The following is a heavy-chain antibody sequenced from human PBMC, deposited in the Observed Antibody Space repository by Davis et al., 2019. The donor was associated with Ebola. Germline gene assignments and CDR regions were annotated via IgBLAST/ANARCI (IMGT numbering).Heavy chain of an antibody. CDR2: IYYSGST. D-gene: IGHD3-10*01. CDR3: ARGQWFGELLDNWFDP. V-gene: IGHV4-31*11. J-gene: IGHJ5*02. Sequence: LRLSCAVYGGSFSGYYWSWIRQHPGKGLEWIGYIYYSGSTYYNPSLKSRVTISVDTSKNQFSLKLSSVTAADTAVYYCARGQWFGELLDNWFDPWGQGTLVTVSS. CDR1: GGSFSGYY.